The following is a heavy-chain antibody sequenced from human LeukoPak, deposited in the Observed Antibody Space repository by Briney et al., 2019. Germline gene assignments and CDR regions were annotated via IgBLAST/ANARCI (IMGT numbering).Heavy chain of an antibody. J-gene: IGHJ4*02. V-gene: IGHV3-30-3*01. Sequence: PGGSLRLSCAASGFTFSNYAMHWVRQAPGKGLEWVAVISYDGGNKYYADSVKGRFTISRDNSKNTLYLQMNSLRAEDTAVFYCARDRSSYEYYFDHWGQGTLVTVSS. CDR1: GFTFSNYA. CDR2: ISYDGGNK. D-gene: IGHD5-12*01. CDR3: ARDRSSYEYYFDH.